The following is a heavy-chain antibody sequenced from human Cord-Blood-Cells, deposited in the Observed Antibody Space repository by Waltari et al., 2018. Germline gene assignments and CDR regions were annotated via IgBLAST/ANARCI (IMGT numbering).Heavy chain of an antibody. CDR1: GLIFISYG. J-gene: IGHJ5*02. CDR3: ARDLGGGWFDP. Sequence: QVQLVESGGGVVQPGRSLRLSCAASGLIFISYGMHWVRQAPGKGLEWVAVIWYDGSNKYYADSVKGRFTISRDNSKNTLYLQMNSLRAEDTAVYYCARDLGGGWFDPWGQGTLVTVSS. CDR2: IWYDGSNK. D-gene: IGHD3-16*01. V-gene: IGHV3-33*01.